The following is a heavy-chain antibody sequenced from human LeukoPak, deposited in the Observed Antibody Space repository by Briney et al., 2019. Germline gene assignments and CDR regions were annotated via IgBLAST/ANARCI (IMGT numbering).Heavy chain of an antibody. J-gene: IGHJ4*02. CDR2: IEEDGSEK. Sequence: GGSLRLSCAASGFIFSSYRMSWVRQAPGKGLEWVANIEEDGSEKYYVDSVKGRFTISRDNAKNSLYLQMNSLRAEDTAVYYCAREYSSGWYYFDYWGQGTLVTVSS. V-gene: IGHV3-7*03. CDR3: AREYSSGWYYFDY. D-gene: IGHD6-19*01. CDR1: GFIFSSYR.